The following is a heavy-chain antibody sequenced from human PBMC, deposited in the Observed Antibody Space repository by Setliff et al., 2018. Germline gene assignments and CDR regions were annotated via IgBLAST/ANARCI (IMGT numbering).Heavy chain of an antibody. Sequence: PGGSLRLSCAASGFTFSTYWMTWVRQAPGKGLECVANIKKDGSETHYVDSVKGRFIISRDNAKDSLYLQMNSLRGEDTAVYYCARGSVEYSRGWYYFDYWAQGTLVTVSS. CDR1: GFTFSTYW. CDR2: IKKDGSET. D-gene: IGHD6-19*01. J-gene: IGHJ4*02. CDR3: ARGSVEYSRGWYYFDY. V-gene: IGHV3-7*03.